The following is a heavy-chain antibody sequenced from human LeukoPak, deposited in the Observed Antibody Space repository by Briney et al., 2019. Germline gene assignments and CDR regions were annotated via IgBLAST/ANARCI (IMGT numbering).Heavy chain of an antibody. CDR1: GGTFSSYT. J-gene: IGHJ6*03. V-gene: IGHV1-69*02. D-gene: IGHD1-14*01. Sequence: SVKVSCKASGGTFSSYTISWVRQAPGQGLEWMGRIIPILGIANYAQKFQGRVTITADKSTSKAYMELSSLRSEDTAVYYCARATGAASSLYMDVWGKGTTVTVSS. CDR2: IIPILGIA. CDR3: ARATGAASSLYMDV.